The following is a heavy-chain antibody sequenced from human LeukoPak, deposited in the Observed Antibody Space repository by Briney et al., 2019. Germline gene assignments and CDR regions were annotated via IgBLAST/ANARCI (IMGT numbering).Heavy chain of an antibody. Sequence: GASVKVSCKASGGTFSSYAISWVRQAPGQGLEWMGGIIPIFGTANYAQKFQGRVTITADKSTSTAYMELSSLRSEDTAVYYCARGGVTTTRTTYYFDYWGQGTLVTVSS. CDR3: ARGGVTTTRTTYYFDY. V-gene: IGHV1-69*06. CDR1: GGTFSSYA. J-gene: IGHJ4*02. CDR2: IIPIFGTA. D-gene: IGHD5-12*01.